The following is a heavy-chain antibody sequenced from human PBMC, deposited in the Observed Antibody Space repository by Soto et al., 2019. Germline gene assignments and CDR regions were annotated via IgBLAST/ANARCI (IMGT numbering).Heavy chain of an antibody. D-gene: IGHD4-17*01. Sequence: SETLSLTCAVYGGSFSGYYWSWIRQPPGKGLEWIGEINHSGSTNYNPSLKRRVTISVDTSKNQFSLKLSSVTAADTAVYYCARARGDYNPDYFDYWGQGTLVTVSS. CDR1: GGSFSGYY. J-gene: IGHJ4*02. CDR3: ARARGDYNPDYFDY. V-gene: IGHV4-34*01. CDR2: INHSGST.